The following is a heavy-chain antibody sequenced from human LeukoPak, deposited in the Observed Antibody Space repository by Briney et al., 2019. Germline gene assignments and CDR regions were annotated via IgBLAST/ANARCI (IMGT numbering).Heavy chain of an antibody. J-gene: IGHJ4*02. CDR3: ARGITIFGVVLDY. Sequence: SETLSLTCAVYGGSFSGYYWSWIRQPPGKGLEWIGEINHSGSTNYNPSLKSRVTISADTSKNQFSLKLSSVTAADTAVYYCARGITIFGVVLDYWGQGTLVTVSS. CDR2: INHSGST. CDR1: GGSFSGYY. V-gene: IGHV4-34*01. D-gene: IGHD3-3*01.